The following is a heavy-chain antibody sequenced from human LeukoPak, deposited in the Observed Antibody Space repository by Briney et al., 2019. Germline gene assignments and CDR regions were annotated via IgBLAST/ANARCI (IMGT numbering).Heavy chain of an antibody. CDR3: ARGPYKDFWSGYSDY. Sequence: GGSLRLSCAASGFSFSSYGMHWVRQAPGKGLEWVAFIRYDGSNKYYADSVKGRFTISRDNAKNSLYLQMNSLRVADTAVYYCARGPYKDFWSGYSDYWGQGTLVTVSS. D-gene: IGHD3-3*01. CDR1: GFSFSSYG. V-gene: IGHV3-30*02. CDR2: IRYDGSNK. J-gene: IGHJ4*02.